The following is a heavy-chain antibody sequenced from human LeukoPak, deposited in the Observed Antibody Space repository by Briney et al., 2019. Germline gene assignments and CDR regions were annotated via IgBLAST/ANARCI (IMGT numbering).Heavy chain of an antibody. V-gene: IGHV3-30*03. CDR2: ISYDGSNK. CDR1: GFTFSSYG. D-gene: IGHD6-13*01. Sequence: GGSLRLSCAASGFTFSSYGMHWVRQAPGKGLEWVAVISYDGSNKYYADSVKGRFTISRDNSKNTLYLQMNSLRAEDTAVYYCARSIAAAGSLRRKYYYYYGMDVWGQGTTVTVSS. J-gene: IGHJ6*02. CDR3: ARSIAAAGSLRRKYYYYYGMDV.